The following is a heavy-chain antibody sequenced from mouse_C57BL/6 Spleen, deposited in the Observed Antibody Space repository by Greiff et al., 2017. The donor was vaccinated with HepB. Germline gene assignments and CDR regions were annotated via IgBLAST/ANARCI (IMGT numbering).Heavy chain of an antibody. V-gene: IGHV1-5*01. D-gene: IGHD1-1*01. CDR1: GYTFTSYW. CDR2: IYPGNSDT. J-gene: IGHJ1*03. CDR3: TSGGDYYGSSYWYFDV. Sequence: EVQLQQSGTVLARPGASVKMSCKTSGYTFTSYWMHWVKQRPGQGLEWIGAIYPGNSDTSYNQKFKGKAKLTAVTSASTAYMELSSLTNEDSAVYYCTSGGDYYGSSYWYFDVWGTGTTVTVSS.